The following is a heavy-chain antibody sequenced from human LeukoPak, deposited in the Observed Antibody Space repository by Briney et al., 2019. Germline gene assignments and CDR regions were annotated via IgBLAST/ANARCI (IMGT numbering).Heavy chain of an antibody. V-gene: IGHV4-34*01. J-gene: IGHJ6*02. Sequence: PSETLCLTCAVCGRSFRGYYWSWIRQPPGKGLEWIGELNHSGSTNYNPSLKSRVTISVDTSKNQFSLKLSSVTAADTAVYYCARAHSSSWYYYYYYGMDVWGQGTTVTVSS. CDR2: LNHSGST. CDR1: GRSFRGYY. CDR3: ARAHSSSWYYYYYYGMDV. D-gene: IGHD6-13*01.